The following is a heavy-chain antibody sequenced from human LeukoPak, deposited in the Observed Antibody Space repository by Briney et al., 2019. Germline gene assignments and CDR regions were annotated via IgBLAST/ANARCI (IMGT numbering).Heavy chain of an antibody. CDR3: AKRGVVIRVILVGFHKEAYYFDS. CDR1: GITLSNYG. CDR2: ISDSGGST. V-gene: IGHV3-23*01. J-gene: IGHJ4*02. Sequence: GGSLRLSCAVSGITLSNYGMSWVRQAPGKGREWGAGISDSGGSTKYADSVKGRFTISRDNPKNTLYLQMNSLRVEDTAVYFCAKRGVVIRVILVGFHKEAYYFDSWGQGALVTVSS. D-gene: IGHD3-22*01.